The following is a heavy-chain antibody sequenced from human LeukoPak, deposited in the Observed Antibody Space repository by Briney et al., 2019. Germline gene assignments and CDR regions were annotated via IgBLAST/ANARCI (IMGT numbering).Heavy chain of an antibody. CDR3: ARARGVPAATHFDF. Sequence: PSETLSLTCTVSGGSFSSYYWSWIRQPPGKGLEWIGYIYYSGSTNYNPSLKSRVTLSEDTSKNQFSLKLSSVTAADTAVYYCARARGVPAATHFDFWGQGTLVTVSS. D-gene: IGHD2-2*01. J-gene: IGHJ4*02. CDR1: GGSFSSYY. V-gene: IGHV4-59*01. CDR2: IYYSGST.